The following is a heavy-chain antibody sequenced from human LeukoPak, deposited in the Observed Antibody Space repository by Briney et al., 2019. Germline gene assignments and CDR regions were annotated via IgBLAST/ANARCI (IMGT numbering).Heavy chain of an antibody. CDR1: GYMFTNYW. CDR3: ARRAFDSSGYVFDH. J-gene: IGHJ4*02. Sequence: GEPLKISCKGSGYMFTNYWIGWVRKMPGKGLEWMEITYPGDSDTRYNPSFQGQVTVSVDKSISTAYLQWNSLKASDTAMYYCARRAFDSSGYVFDHWGQGTLVTVSS. D-gene: IGHD3-22*01. V-gene: IGHV5-51*01. CDR2: TYPGDSDT.